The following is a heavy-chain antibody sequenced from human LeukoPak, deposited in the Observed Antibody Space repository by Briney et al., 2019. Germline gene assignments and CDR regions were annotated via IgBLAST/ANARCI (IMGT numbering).Heavy chain of an antibody. CDR3: ASGEVGVRKFYSDPFHH. CDR2: LYSAGAT. Sequence: GGSLRLTCAASGFAVPSNYMTWVRQAPEKGLEWVSILYSAGATYYAGSVRGRFTSTRDTSKNTLNLQMNSLRADDTAIYYCASGEVGVRKFYSDPFHHWGQGTLVTVSS. D-gene: IGHD2-15*01. V-gene: IGHV3-53*01. J-gene: IGHJ4*02. CDR1: GFAVPSNY.